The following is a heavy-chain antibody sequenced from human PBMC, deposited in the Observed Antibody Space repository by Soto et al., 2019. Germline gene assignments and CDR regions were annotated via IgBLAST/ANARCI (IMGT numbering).Heavy chain of an antibody. V-gene: IGHV3-33*01. CDR2: IWYDGSNK. D-gene: IGHD2-21*02. CDR1: GFTFSSYG. CDR3: ARDTYCGGDWYPPLSYYYYGMDV. Sequence: GGSLRLSCAASGFTFSSYGMHWVRQAPGKGLEWVAVIWYDGSNKYYADSVKGRFTISRDNSKNTLYLQMNSLRAEDTAVYYCARDTYCGGDWYPPLSYYYYGMDVWGQGTTVTVSS. J-gene: IGHJ6*02.